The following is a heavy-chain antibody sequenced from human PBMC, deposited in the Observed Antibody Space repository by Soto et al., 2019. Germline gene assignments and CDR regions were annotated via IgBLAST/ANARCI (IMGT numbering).Heavy chain of an antibody. CDR1: GFTFSNAW. V-gene: IGHV3-15*01. J-gene: IGHJ4*02. CDR2: IKSKTDGGTT. CDR3: TTEPQTYLSTYYYGSGSYMGSYYFDY. Sequence: KTGGSLRLSCAASGFTFSNAWMSWVRQAPGKGLEWVGRIKSKTDGGTTDYAAPVKGRFTISRDDSKNTLYLQMNSLKTEDTAVYYCTTEPQTYLSTYYYGSGSYMGSYYFDYWGQGTLVTVSS. D-gene: IGHD3-10*01.